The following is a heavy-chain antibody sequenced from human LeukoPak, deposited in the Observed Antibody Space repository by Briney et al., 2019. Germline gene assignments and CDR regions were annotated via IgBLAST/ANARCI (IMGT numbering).Heavy chain of an antibody. CDR1: GGSISSYY. CDR3: ARGKLGMEAFDI. Sequence: SETLSLTCTVSGGSISSYYWSWIRQPPGKGLEWIGYIYYSGSTNFNPSLKSRVTISVDTSKNQFSLKLSSVTAADTAVYYCARGKLGMEAFDIWGQGTMVTVSS. J-gene: IGHJ3*02. D-gene: IGHD7-27*01. V-gene: IGHV4-59*01. CDR2: IYYSGST.